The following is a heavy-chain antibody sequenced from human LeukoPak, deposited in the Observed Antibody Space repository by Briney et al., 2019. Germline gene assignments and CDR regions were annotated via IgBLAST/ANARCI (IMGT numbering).Heavy chain of an antibody. CDR3: AKGSGLLFYYYYMDV. CDR2: INSNGGST. Sequence: AEGSLRFSCAVSGFTFSTYAMHWVRQAPGKGLEYVSAINSNGGSTYYADSVKGRFTISRDNSKNTLYLQMGSLRPEDMAVYYCAKGSGLLFYYYYMDVWGKGTTVTVSS. CDR1: GFTFSTYA. V-gene: IGHV3-64*02. J-gene: IGHJ6*03. D-gene: IGHD5-12*01.